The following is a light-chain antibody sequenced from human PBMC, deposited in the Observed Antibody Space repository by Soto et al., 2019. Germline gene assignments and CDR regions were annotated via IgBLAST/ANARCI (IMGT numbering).Light chain of an antibody. CDR2: GNS. CDR1: SSNIGAGSD. V-gene: IGLV1-40*01. CDR3: QSYDSSLSGVV. J-gene: IGLJ2*01. Sequence: QSVLTQPPSVSGAPGQRVTISCTGSSSNIGAGSDVNWYQQLPGTAPKLLIYGNSTRPSGVPDRFSGSKSGTSASLAITGLQAEDEADYFCQSYDSSLSGVVFGGGTKLTVL.